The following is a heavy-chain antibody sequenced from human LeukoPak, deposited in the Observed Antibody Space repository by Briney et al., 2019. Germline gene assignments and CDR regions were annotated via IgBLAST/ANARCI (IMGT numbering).Heavy chain of an antibody. CDR2: INHSGST. CDR3: ARGATVTTPYNFDY. V-gene: IGHV4-34*01. J-gene: IGHJ4*02. D-gene: IGHD4-17*01. CDR1: GGSFSGYY. Sequence: PSQTLSLTCAVYGGSFSGYYWSWIRQPPGKGLVWIGEINHSGSTNYNPSLKSRVTISVDTSKNQLSLKLSSVTAADTAVYYCARGATVTTPYNFDYWGQGTLVTVSS.